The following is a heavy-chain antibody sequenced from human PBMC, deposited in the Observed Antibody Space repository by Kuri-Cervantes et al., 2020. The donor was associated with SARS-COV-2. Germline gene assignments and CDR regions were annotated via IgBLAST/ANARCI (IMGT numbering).Heavy chain of an antibody. J-gene: IGHJ6*02. D-gene: IGHD6-19*01. V-gene: IGHV3-15*01. CDR2: IKSKTDGGTT. Sequence: GESLKISCAASGFTFSNAWMSWVRQAPGKGLEWVGRIKSKTDGGTTDYAAPVKGRFTISRDDSKNTLYLQMNSLRAEDTAVYYCAKDLVRASSGWQGYYYYYGMDVWGQGTTVTVSS. CDR3: AKDLVRASSGWQGYYYYYGMDV. CDR1: GFTFSNAW.